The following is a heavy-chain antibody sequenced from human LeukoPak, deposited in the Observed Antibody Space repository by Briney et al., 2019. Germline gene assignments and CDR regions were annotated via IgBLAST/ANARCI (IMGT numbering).Heavy chain of an antibody. D-gene: IGHD5-24*01. CDR2: INPGGRST. J-gene: IGHJ4*02. CDR3: AREIGPIQLHLWGSAFDY. V-gene: IGHV1-46*01. Sequence: ASVKVSCKASGYTFTNYYIHWVRQAPGRGLEWMGIINPGGRSTSYAQKFQGRVTMTRDTSTGTVYMELSSLRSEDTAVYYCAREIGPIQLHLWGSAFDYWGQGTLVTVSS. CDR1: GYTFTNYY.